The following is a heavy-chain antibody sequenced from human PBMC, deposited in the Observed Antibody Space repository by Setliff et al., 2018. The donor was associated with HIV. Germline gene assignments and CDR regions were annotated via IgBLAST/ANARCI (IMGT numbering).Heavy chain of an antibody. CDR1: GGSISSSSYH. J-gene: IGHJ3*01. D-gene: IGHD1-1*01. Sequence: PSETLSLTCSVSGGSISSSSYHWAWIRQPPGKGLEWIAYISYSGNTNYHPALRSRLTITRDTSKNQVSLTLRSVTAEDTAIYFCARDAELPGPPVHDAFDLWGPGTMVTV. V-gene: IGHV4-61*01. CDR2: ISYSGNT. CDR3: ARDAELPGPPVHDAFDL.